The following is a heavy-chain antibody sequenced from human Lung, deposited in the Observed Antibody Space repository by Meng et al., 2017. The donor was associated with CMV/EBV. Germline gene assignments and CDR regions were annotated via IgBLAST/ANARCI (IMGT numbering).Heavy chain of an antibody. J-gene: IGHJ6*02. D-gene: IGHD6-25*01. CDR1: GFSLSAYW. CDR2: IKEDGSER. CDR3: VRGRGLDA. Sequence: GGSXRLSCAASGFSLSAYWMTWVRQAPGQGLEWVANIKEDGSERDYVDSVEGRFTISRDNSRNSLFLEMNSLRVGDTAVYYCVRGRGLDAWGQGPTVTVSS. V-gene: IGHV3-7*01.